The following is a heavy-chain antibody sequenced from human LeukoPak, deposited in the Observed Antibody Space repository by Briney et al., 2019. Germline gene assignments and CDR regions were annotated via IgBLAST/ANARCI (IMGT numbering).Heavy chain of an antibody. D-gene: IGHD6-13*01. CDR3: ARTPYSSSWRGVENWFDP. CDR1: GGSISRYY. V-gene: IGHV4-59*01. Sequence: PSETLSLTCTVSGGSISRYYWSWIRQPPGKGLEWIGYIYYSGSTNYNPSLKSRVTISVDTSKNQFSLKLSSVTAADTAVYYCARTPYSSSWRGVENWFDPWGQGTLVTVSS. J-gene: IGHJ5*02. CDR2: IYYSGST.